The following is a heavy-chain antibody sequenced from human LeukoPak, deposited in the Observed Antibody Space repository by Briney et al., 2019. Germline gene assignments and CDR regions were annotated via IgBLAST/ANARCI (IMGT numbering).Heavy chain of an antibody. Sequence: PGRSLRLSCAASGFTFSSHGMQWVRQAPGKGLEWVALIWYDGSRTNYVDSVMGRFTISRDSSKSTLYLQMDNLRVEDTAVYFCAKDLSYGSLWFDPWGQGTLVTVSS. CDR3: AKDLSYGSLWFDP. V-gene: IGHV3-33*06. CDR1: GFTFSSHG. D-gene: IGHD3-10*01. J-gene: IGHJ5*02. CDR2: IWYDGSRT.